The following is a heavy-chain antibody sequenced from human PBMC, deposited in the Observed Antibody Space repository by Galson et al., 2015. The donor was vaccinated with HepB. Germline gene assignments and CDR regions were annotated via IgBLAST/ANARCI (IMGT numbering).Heavy chain of an antibody. J-gene: IGHJ2*01. Sequence: SLRLSCAASGFTFDNYAMHWVRQAPGRGLEWVSGISWNSGSIGYVDSVKGRFTISRDNAKSSLYLLMNSLRAEDTALYYCAKDRAVRGDYEGYFDLRGRGTLVTVSS. V-gene: IGHV3-9*01. CDR3: AKDRAVRGDYEGYFDL. CDR1: GFTFDNYA. D-gene: IGHD4-17*01. CDR2: ISWNSGSI.